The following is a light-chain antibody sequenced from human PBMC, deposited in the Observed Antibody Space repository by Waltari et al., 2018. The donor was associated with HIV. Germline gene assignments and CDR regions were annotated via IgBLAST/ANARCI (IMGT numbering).Light chain of an antibody. V-gene: IGKV3D-11*02. Sequence: ETVLTQSPANLSLSPGERATLSCRASQSVTNYLACYQQKPGQAPRLLISDASSRATGIPARFSGDGPGTDFTLTISSLEPEDFAVYYCHQCSNWLTFGGGTKVEIK. CDR2: DAS. J-gene: IGKJ4*01. CDR3: HQCSNWLT. CDR1: QSVTNY.